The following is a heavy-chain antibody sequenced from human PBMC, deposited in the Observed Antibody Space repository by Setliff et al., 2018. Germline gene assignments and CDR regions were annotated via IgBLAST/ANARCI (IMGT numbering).Heavy chain of an antibody. V-gene: IGHV1-18*01. Sequence: ASVKVSCKASGYTFTSYGISWVRQAPGQGLEWMGWISAYNGNTNYAQKLQGRVTMTTDTSTSTAYMELRSLRSDDTAVYYCAKGERGYYCSGGSCSHYFDYWGQGTLVTVSS. D-gene: IGHD2-15*01. J-gene: IGHJ4*02. CDR1: GYTFTSYG. CDR3: AKGERGYYCSGGSCSHYFDY. CDR2: ISAYNGNT.